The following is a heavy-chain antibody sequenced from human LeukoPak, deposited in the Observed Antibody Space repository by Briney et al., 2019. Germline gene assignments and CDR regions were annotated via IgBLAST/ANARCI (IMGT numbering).Heavy chain of an antibody. CDR2: ISGSGGST. J-gene: IGHJ4*02. V-gene: IGHV3-23*01. Sequence: PGGSLRLSCAASGFTFSSYAMSWVRQAPGKGLEWVSAISGSGGSTYYADSVKGRFTTSRDNAKNSLYLQMNSLRAEDTAVYYCARGIYCSSTSCYRGDFDYWGQGTLVTVSS. D-gene: IGHD2-2*02. CDR3: ARGIYCSSTSCYRGDFDY. CDR1: GFTFSSYA.